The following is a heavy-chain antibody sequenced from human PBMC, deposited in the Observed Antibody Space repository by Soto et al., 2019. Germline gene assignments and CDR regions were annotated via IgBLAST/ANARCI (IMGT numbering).Heavy chain of an antibody. CDR3: ARDPEGDSGSYFDY. D-gene: IGHD1-26*01. CDR2: IYHSGST. Sequence: QVQLQESGPGLVKPSGTLSLTCAVSGGSISSSNWWSWVRQPPGKGLEWIGEIYHSGSTNYNPSLMSRVTISVDKSKNQFSLKLSSVTAADTAVYYCARDPEGDSGSYFDYWGKGTLVTVSS. J-gene: IGHJ4*02. CDR1: GGSISSSNW. V-gene: IGHV4-4*02.